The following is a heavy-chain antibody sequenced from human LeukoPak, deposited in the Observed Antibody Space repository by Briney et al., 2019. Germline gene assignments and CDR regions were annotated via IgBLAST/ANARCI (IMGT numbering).Heavy chain of an antibody. J-gene: IGHJ4*02. D-gene: IGHD6-25*01. V-gene: IGHV3-30*18. Sequence: PGGSLRLSCAASGFTFSSYGMHWVRQAPGKGLEWVAVISSDGRNEYYADSVKGRFTISRDNSKNTLYLQMSSLRGEDTAVYYCAKDRTGYYFDYWGQGTLVTVSS. CDR1: GFTFSSYG. CDR2: ISSDGRNE. CDR3: AKDRTGYYFDY.